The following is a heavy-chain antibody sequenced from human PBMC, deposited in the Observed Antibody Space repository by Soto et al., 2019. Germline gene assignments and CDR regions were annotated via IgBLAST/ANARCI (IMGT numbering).Heavy chain of an antibody. CDR3: ARMGVIPFYYYGMDV. Sequence: GGSLRLSCAASGFTVSSKYMSWVRQAPGKGLEWVSVIYSGGSTYYADSVKGRFTISRDNSKNTLYLQMNSLRAEDTAVYYCARMGVIPFYYYGMDVWGQGTTVTVSS. CDR1: GFTVSSKY. J-gene: IGHJ6*02. V-gene: IGHV3-66*01. CDR2: IYSGGST. D-gene: IGHD3-16*02.